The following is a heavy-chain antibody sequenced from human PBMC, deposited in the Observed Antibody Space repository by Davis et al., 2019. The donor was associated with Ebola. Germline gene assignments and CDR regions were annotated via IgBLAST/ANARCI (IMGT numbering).Heavy chain of an antibody. J-gene: IGHJ5*02. Sequence: SVKVSCKASGGTFSSYAISWVRQAPGQGLEWMGGIIPILGIANYAQKFQGRVTITADKSTSTAYMELSSLRSEDTAVYYCARGGSSSMVGVLGAFDPWGQGTLVTVSS. CDR1: GGTFSSYA. V-gene: IGHV1-69*10. CDR3: ARGGSSSMVGVLGAFDP. CDR2: IIPILGIA. D-gene: IGHD6-6*01.